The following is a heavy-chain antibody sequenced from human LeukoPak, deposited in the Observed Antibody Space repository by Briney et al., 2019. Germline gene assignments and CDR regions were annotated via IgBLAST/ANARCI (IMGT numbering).Heavy chain of an antibody. D-gene: IGHD1-26*01. Sequence: SETLSLTCIVSGGSISSYYWSWLRQPPGKGLEWIGYIYYTGSTNYNPSLKSRVTISVDASKNQLSLKLRSVTAADTVVYYCARRDSGTYLNPLDIWGQGTVVTVSS. CDR1: GGSISSYY. V-gene: IGHV4-59*08. CDR3: ARRDSGTYLNPLDI. CDR2: IYYTGST. J-gene: IGHJ3*02.